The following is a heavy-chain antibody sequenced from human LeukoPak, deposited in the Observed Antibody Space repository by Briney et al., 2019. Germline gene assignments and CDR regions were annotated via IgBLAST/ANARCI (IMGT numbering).Heavy chain of an antibody. J-gene: IGHJ4*02. CDR3: ARTTVTTGCFDY. CDR1: GGSISSSSYY. Sequence: KPSETLSLTCTVSGGSISSSSYYWGWIRQPPGKGLEWIGSIYYSGSTYYNPSLKSRVTISVDTSKNQFSLKLSSVTAADTAVYYCARTTVTTGCFDYWGQGTLVTVSS. V-gene: IGHV4-39*01. CDR2: IYYSGST. D-gene: IGHD4-11*01.